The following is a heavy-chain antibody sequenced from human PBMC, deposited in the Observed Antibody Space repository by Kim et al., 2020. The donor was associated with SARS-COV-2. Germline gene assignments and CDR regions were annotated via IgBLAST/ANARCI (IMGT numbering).Heavy chain of an antibody. V-gene: IGHV4-31*03. D-gene: IGHD2-15*01. Sequence: SETLSLTCTVSGGSISSGGYYWSWIRQHPGKGLEWIGYIYYSGSTYYNPSLKSRVTISVDTSKNQFSLKLSSVTAADTAVYYCAREVVVAASGRAFDIWGQGTMVTVSS. CDR1: GGSISSGGYY. CDR2: IYYSGST. J-gene: IGHJ3*02. CDR3: AREVVVAASGRAFDI.